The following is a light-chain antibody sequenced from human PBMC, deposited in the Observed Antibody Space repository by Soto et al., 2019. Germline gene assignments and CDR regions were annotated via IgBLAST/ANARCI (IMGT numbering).Light chain of an antibody. CDR3: TQYESLPPT. J-gene: IGKJ4*01. V-gene: IGKV1-33*01. Sequence: DIQMTQSPSSLSAFVGDSITITCQASQDIKNYLNWYQHKPGKAPKLLIYDAFKSDTGVPSRFSGSGAGTDFNFNINNLKPEDIAKYFCTQYESLPPTFGGGNRV. CDR2: DAF. CDR1: QDIKNY.